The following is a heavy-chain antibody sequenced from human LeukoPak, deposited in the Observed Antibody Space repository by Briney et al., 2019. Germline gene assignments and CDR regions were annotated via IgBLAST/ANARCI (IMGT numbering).Heavy chain of an antibody. CDR2: LSGTGEST. CDR1: GFTFSSYA. D-gene: IGHD5-12*01. Sequence: GSLRLSCADSGFTFSSYAMSWVRQAPGKGLEWVSGLSGTGESTYIADSLKGRFTISRDNSRDTLYLQMNSLRAEDTAIYYCAKSQWLVRIDAFDIWGQGTMVTVSS. CDR3: AKSQWLVRIDAFDI. V-gene: IGHV3-23*01. J-gene: IGHJ3*02.